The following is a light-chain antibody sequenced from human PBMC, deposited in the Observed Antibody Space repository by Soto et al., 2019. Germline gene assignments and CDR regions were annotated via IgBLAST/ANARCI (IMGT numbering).Light chain of an antibody. CDR2: DAS. Sequence: EIVLTQSPATLSLSPGERATLSCRASQSVGRYLVWYQQKVDQTPRLLIYDASNRATGIPARFSASGSGTDFTLTISSLATEDFAVYYCHQRSDWPLTFGVGTKVEIK. V-gene: IGKV3-11*01. CDR3: HQRSDWPLT. CDR1: QSVGRY. J-gene: IGKJ4*01.